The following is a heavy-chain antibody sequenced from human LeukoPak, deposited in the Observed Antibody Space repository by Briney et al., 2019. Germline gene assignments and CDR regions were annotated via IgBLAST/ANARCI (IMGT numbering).Heavy chain of an antibody. CDR1: GFTFTSYA. CDR3: AKGSAVAAPRNWFDP. J-gene: IGHJ5*02. Sequence: GGSPRLSCAASGFTFTSYAMSWVRQAPGKGLEWVSAISGSGGSTYYADTVKGRFTISRDNSKNTLSLQMNSLRAEDTAVYYCAKGSAVAAPRNWFDPWGRGTLVTVSS. V-gene: IGHV3-23*01. D-gene: IGHD6-19*01. CDR2: ISGSGGST.